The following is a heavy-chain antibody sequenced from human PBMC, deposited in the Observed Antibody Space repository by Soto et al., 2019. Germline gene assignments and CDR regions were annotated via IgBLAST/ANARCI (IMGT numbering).Heavy chain of an antibody. D-gene: IGHD6-13*01. V-gene: IGHV4-38-2*02. J-gene: IGHJ4*02. CDR3: ATYRSSWHFDY. CDR2: IYHSGST. CDR1: GGSISSYY. Sequence: PSETLSLTCTVYGGSISSYYWGWIRQPPGKGLEWIGSIYHSGSTYYNPSLKGRVTISVDTSKNQFSLKLSSVTAADTAVYYCATYRSSWHFDYSGQGTLVTVSA.